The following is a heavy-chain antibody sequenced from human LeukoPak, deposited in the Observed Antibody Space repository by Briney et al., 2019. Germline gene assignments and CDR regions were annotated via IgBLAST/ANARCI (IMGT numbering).Heavy chain of an antibody. J-gene: IGHJ5*02. CDR1: GGTFSSYA. CDR2: IIPIFGTA. D-gene: IGHD4-23*01. Sequence: SVKVSCKAPGGTFSSYAISWVRQAPGQGLEWMGGIIPIFGTANYAQKFQGRVTITADESTSTAYMELSSLRSEDTAVYYCARETGGGNHWFDPWGQGTLVTVSS. CDR3: ARETGGGNHWFDP. V-gene: IGHV1-69*13.